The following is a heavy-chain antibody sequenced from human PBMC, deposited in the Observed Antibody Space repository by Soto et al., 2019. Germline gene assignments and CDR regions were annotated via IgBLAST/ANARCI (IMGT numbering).Heavy chain of an antibody. Sequence: EVQLLESGGGLVQPGGSLRLSWAASGFTFSSYAMNWVRLAPGKGLEWVSVISGSGGSTYYADAVKGRFTISRDNSKNTLYLQMNSLRAEDTALYYCAKRTVGWYFDLWGRGTLVTVSS. CDR1: GFTFSSYA. D-gene: IGHD4-17*01. CDR3: AKRTVGWYFDL. CDR2: ISGSGGST. J-gene: IGHJ2*01. V-gene: IGHV3-23*01.